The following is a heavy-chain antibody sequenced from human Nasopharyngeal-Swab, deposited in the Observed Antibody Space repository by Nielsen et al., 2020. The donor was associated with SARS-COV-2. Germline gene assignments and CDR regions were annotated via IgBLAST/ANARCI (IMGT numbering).Heavy chain of an antibody. CDR3: AKDRYCSGGSCYLYYFDY. CDR2: IKQDGSEK. J-gene: IGHJ4*02. V-gene: IGHV3-7*03. Sequence: WIRQPPGKGLEWVANIKQDGSEKYYVDSVKGRFTISRDNAKNSLYLQMNSLRAEDTAVYYCAKDRYCSGGSCYLYYFDYWGQGTLVTVSS. D-gene: IGHD2-15*01.